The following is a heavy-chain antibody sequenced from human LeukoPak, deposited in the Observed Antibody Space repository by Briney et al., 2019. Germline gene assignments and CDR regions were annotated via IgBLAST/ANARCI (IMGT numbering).Heavy chain of an antibody. CDR3: ARDHPRYCSSTSCYTPPDY. D-gene: IGHD2-2*02. V-gene: IGHV3-21*01. J-gene: IGHJ4*02. Sequence: GGSLRLSCAASGFTFSSYSMNWVRQAPGKGLEWVSSISSSSSYIYYADSVKGRFTTSRDNAKNSLYLQMNSLRAEDTAVYYCARDHPRYCSSTSCYTPPDYWGQGTLVTVSS. CDR1: GFTFSSYS. CDR2: ISSSSSYI.